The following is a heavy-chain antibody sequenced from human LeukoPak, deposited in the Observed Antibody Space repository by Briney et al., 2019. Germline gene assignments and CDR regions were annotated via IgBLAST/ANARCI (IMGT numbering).Heavy chain of an antibody. V-gene: IGHV4-59*01. CDR1: GGSISSYY. CDR3: ARDRKDYYMDV. J-gene: IGHJ6*03. CDR2: IYYSGST. Sequence: PSETLSLTCTVSGGSISSYYWSWIRQPPGKGLEWIGYIYYSGSTNYNPSLKSRVTISVDTSKNQFSLKLSSVIAADTAVYYCARDRKDYYMDVWGKGTTVTVSS.